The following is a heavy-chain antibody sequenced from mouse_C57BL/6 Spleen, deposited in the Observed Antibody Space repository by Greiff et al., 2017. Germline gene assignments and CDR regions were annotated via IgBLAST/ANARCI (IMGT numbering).Heavy chain of an antibody. Sequence: ESGPGLVKPSPSLSLTCSVTGYSITSGYYWNWIRQFPGNKLEWMGYISYDGSNNYNPPLQNRISLTRATSKNQFILKLHSVTTEDTATYYCARDRYSNFYFDYWGQGTTLTGSS. CDR3: ARDRYSNFYFDY. CDR1: GYSITSGYY. V-gene: IGHV3-6*01. D-gene: IGHD2-5*01. CDR2: ISYDGSN. J-gene: IGHJ2*01.